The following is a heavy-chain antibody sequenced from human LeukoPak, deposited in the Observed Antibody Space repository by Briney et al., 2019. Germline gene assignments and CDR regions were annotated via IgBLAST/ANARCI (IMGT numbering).Heavy chain of an antibody. V-gene: IGHV3-74*01. CDR3: ARTPFYDSSGYLGY. CDR1: GFTFSNYW. Sequence: GGSLRLSCAASGFTFSNYWMHWVRQAPGKGLVWVSRLNRDGSSTDHADSVKGRFTISRDNAKNTLYLQMNSLRAEDTAVYYCARTPFYDSSGYLGYWGQGTLVTVSS. CDR2: LNRDGSST. D-gene: IGHD3-22*01. J-gene: IGHJ4*02.